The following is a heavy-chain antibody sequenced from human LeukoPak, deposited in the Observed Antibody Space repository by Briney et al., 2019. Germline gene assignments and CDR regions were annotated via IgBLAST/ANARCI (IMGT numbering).Heavy chain of an antibody. Sequence: TGGSLRLSCAVSGFTFNNYWMSWVRQAPGKGLEWVANIKPDGSQIFYVDSVKGRFTVSRDNAEKSLYLQMNSLRAEDTAIYYCARGATELFHLVDVWGKGTTVTVSS. V-gene: IGHV3-7*01. J-gene: IGHJ6*04. CDR1: GFTFNNYW. CDR2: IKPDGSQI. D-gene: IGHD1-7*01. CDR3: ARGATELFHLVDV.